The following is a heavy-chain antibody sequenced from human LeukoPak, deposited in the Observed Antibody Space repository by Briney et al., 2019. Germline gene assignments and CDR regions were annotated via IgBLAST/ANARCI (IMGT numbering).Heavy chain of an antibody. Sequence: GGSLRLSCAASGFTFSSYWMHRVRQAPGKGLVWVSRINSDGSSTSYADSVKGRFTISRDNAKSTLYLQVSSLRAEDTAVYYCAREGYTGSYPDYWGQGTLVTVSS. J-gene: IGHJ4*02. CDR2: INSDGSST. V-gene: IGHV3-74*01. CDR3: AREGYTGSYPDY. CDR1: GFTFSSYW. D-gene: IGHD1-26*01.